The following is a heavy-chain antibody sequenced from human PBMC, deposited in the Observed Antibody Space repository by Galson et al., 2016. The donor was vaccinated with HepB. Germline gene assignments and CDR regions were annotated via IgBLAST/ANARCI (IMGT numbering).Heavy chain of an antibody. CDR3: VREASAETSLGSFDS. D-gene: IGHD3-3*02. V-gene: IGHV3-74*03. CDR2: ITTDGTKT. Sequence: SLRLSCAASGFAFNIYRMHWVRQAPGKGLVWISRITTDGTKTKYADSVKGRLTISRDNDKSALHLQMHSVRVEDTAVYYCVREASAETSLGSFDSWGQGTLVTVSS. CDR1: GFAFNIYR. J-gene: IGHJ4*02.